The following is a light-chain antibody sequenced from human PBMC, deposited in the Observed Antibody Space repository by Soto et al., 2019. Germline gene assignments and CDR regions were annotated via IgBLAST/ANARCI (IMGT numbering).Light chain of an antibody. CDR2: EGS. V-gene: IGKV1-5*01. Sequence: DIQMTQSPSTLSASIGDTVTITCRANQSISSWLAWYQQKPGKAPKLLISEGSSLKSGVPSRFSGSGSGTEFTLTISSRQPDDLSTYYCQQYNSSPLTCGGGTKVEIK. CDR1: QSISSW. CDR3: QQYNSSPLT. J-gene: IGKJ4*01.